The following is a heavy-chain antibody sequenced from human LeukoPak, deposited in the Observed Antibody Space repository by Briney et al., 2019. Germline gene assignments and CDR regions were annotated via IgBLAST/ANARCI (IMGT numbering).Heavy chain of an antibody. CDR2: ISYDGSNK. CDR1: GFTFSSYG. CDR3: AKDLTGMVRGEGAFDY. D-gene: IGHD3-10*01. Sequence: PGRSLRLSCAASGFTFSSYGMHWVRHAPGKGLELVAVISYDGSNKYYADSVKGRFTISRDNSKNTLYLQMNSLRAEDTAVYYCAKDLTGMVRGEGAFDYWGQGTLVTVSS. J-gene: IGHJ4*02. V-gene: IGHV3-30*18.